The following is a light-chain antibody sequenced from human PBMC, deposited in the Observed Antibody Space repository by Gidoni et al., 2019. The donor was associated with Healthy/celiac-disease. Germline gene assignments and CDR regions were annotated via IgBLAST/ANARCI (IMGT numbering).Light chain of an antibody. V-gene: IGLV2-14*01. CDR3: SSYTSSSTLL. CDR1: SSDVGGYNY. J-gene: IGLJ2*01. CDR2: DVS. Sequence: QSALTQPASVSRSPGHSITISCTGTSSDVGGYNYVSWYQQHPGKAPKLMIYDVSKRPSGVSNRFSGSKSGNTASLTISGLQAEDEADYYCSSYTSSSTLLFGGGTKLTVL.